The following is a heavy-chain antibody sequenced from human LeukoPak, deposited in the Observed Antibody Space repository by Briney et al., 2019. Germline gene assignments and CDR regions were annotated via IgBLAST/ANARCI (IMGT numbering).Heavy chain of an antibody. Sequence: PGGSLRLSCAASGFTFSSYGMHWVRQAPGKGLEWVAFIRYDGSNKYYADSVKGRFTISRDNSKNTLYLQMNSLRAEDTAVYYCARGDYEYYYYYYMDVWGKGTTVTISS. J-gene: IGHJ6*03. CDR2: IRYDGSNK. CDR1: GFTFSSYG. CDR3: ARGDYEYYYYYYMDV. V-gene: IGHV3-30*02. D-gene: IGHD4-17*01.